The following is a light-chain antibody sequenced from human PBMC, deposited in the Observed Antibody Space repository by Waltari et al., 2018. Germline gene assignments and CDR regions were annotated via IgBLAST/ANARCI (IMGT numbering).Light chain of an antibody. CDR2: DNN. Sequence: QSVLTQPPSVSAAPGQKVTISCSGGSSNIGNNYVSWYQQLPGTAPNLLIYDNNKRPSGIPDRFAASKSGTSATLGITGLQTGDEADYYCGTWDSSLSAGVFGGGTKLTVL. V-gene: IGLV1-51*01. CDR1: SSNIGNNY. J-gene: IGLJ3*02. CDR3: GTWDSSLSAGV.